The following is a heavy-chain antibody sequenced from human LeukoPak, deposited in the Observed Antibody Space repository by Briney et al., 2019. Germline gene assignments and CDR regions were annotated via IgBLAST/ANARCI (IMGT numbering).Heavy chain of an antibody. CDR1: GFTFGDYA. J-gene: IGHJ5*02. Sequence: PGRSLRLSCSASGFTFGDYALSRFRQAPAKGLERVGFIRSKAYGGTTEYAASVEGRFIISRDDSKSIAYLQMNSLKTEDTAVYFCTRDNYATSGYIPFEPWGQGTLVTVSS. CDR2: IRSKAYGGTT. V-gene: IGHV3-49*03. CDR3: TRDNYATSGYIPFEP. D-gene: IGHD3-22*01.